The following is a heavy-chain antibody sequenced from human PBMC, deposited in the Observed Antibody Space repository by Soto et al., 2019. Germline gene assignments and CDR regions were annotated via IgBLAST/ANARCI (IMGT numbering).Heavy chain of an antibody. V-gene: IGHV3-30*01. CDR3: ARGDSNSWSDY. J-gene: IGHJ4*02. CDR1: GFTFRNYA. CDR2: ISYDGTNK. D-gene: IGHD6-13*01. Sequence: QVQLVESGGGVVQPGRSLRLSCAASGFTFRNYAMDWVRQAPGKGLEWVAVISYDGTNKYYADSVKGRFTISRDNSKNTLSLQMNSLRAEDTAVYYCARGDSNSWSDYWGQGPLVTVSS.